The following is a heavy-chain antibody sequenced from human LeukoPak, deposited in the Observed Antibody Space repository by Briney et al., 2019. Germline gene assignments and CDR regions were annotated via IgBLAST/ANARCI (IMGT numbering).Heavy chain of an antibody. D-gene: IGHD5-18*01. J-gene: IGHJ4*02. CDR3: ASWPAPPQKQLWYDKESYFDY. CDR1: GFTFSSYS. V-gene: IGHV3-21*01. CDR2: ISSSSSYI. Sequence: GGSLRLSCAASGFTFSSYSMNWVRQAPGKGLEWVSSISSSSSYIYYADSVKGRFTIPRDNAKNSLYLQMNSLRAEDTAVYYCASWPAPPQKQLWYDKESYFDYWGQGTLVTVSS.